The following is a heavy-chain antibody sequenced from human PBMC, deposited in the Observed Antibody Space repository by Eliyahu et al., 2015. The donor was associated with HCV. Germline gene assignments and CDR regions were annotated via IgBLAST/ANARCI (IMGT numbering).Heavy chain of an antibody. J-gene: IGHJ4*02. D-gene: IGHD6-6*01. V-gene: IGHV2-5*02. CDR2: IYWDDDK. CDR3: AHTRVGDSSSPYYFDY. Sequence: QITLKESGPTLVKPTQTLTLTCTFSGFPLSTSGVGVGWIRQPPGKALEWLALIYWDDDKRYSPSLKSRLTITKDTSKNQVVLTMTNMDTVDTATYYCAHTRVGDSSSPYYFDYWGQGTLVTVSS. CDR1: GFPLSTSGVG.